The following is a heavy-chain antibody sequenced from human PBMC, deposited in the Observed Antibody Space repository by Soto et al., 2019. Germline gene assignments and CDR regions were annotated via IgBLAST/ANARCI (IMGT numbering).Heavy chain of an antibody. Sequence: ASVKVSCKASGYTFTSYDINWVRQATGQGLERMGWMNPNSGNTGYAQKFQGRVTMTRNTSISTAYMELSSLRSEDTAVYYCARQWVPVLWFGPDYYGMDVWGQGTTVTVSS. D-gene: IGHD3-10*01. CDR1: GYTFTSYD. CDR2: MNPNSGNT. CDR3: ARQWVPVLWFGPDYYGMDV. V-gene: IGHV1-8*01. J-gene: IGHJ6*02.